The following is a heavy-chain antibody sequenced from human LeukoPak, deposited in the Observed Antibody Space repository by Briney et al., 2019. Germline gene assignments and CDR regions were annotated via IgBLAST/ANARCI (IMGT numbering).Heavy chain of an antibody. CDR3: AKGDTS. D-gene: IGHD2-21*02. V-gene: IGHV3-30*02. CDR1: GFNFSRYD. Sequence: GGSLRLYCAASGFNFSRYDMHWVRQAPGKGLEWVALIRYDGSNKYYEDSVKGRFNISRDNFKNTSYLQMNSLRVEDTAVYYCAKGDTSWGRGTLVTVSS. CDR2: IRYDGSNK. J-gene: IGHJ5*02.